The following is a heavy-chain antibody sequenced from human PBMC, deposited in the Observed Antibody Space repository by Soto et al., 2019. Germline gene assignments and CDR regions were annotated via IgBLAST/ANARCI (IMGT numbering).Heavy chain of an antibody. V-gene: IGHV3-33*01. D-gene: IGHD2-2*01. CDR2: IWYDGSNK. Sequence: GGSLRLSCAASGFTFSSYGMHWVRQAPGKGLEWVAVIWYDGSNKYYADSVKGRFTISRDNSKNTLYLQMNSLRAEDTAVYYCARDFYCSSKSCPHSILEYYYYGMDVWGQGTTVTVSS. CDR1: GFTFSSYG. J-gene: IGHJ6*02. CDR3: ARDFYCSSKSCPHSILEYYYYGMDV.